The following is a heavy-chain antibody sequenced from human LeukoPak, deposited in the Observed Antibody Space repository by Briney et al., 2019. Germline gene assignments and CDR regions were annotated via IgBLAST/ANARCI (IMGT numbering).Heavy chain of an antibody. D-gene: IGHD3-22*01. CDR1: GFTFSSYG. J-gene: IGHJ4*02. Sequence: GGSLRLSCAASGFTFSSYGMHWVRQAPGKGLEWVAFIRDDGSNKYYADSVKGRFTISRDNSKNTLDLQMNSLRPEDTAVYYCVKGHYYDTYGQYSYAEYWGQGARVTVSS. V-gene: IGHV3-30*02. CDR2: IRDDGSNK. CDR3: VKGHYYDTYGQYSYAEY.